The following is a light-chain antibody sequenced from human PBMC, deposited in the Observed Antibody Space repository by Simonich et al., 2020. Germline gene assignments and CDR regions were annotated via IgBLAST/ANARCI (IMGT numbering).Light chain of an antibody. CDR3: QQYYSTPPT. V-gene: IGKV4-1*01. CDR2: WAS. Sequence: DIVMTQSPDSLAVSLGERATINCKSSQSVVYSSNNKNFLAWYQQKPGQLPKLLIYWASTRESGVPDRFSGSGSGTDFTLTISSLQAEDVAVYYCQQYYSTPPTFGQGTKVEIK. CDR1: QSVVYSSNNKNF. J-gene: IGKJ1*01.